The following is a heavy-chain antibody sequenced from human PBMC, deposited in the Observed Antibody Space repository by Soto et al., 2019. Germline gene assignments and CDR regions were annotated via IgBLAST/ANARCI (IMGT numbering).Heavy chain of an antibody. CDR2: ISWNSGSI. CDR3: ARELHYYDSSGYYYYFDY. V-gene: IGHV3-9*01. D-gene: IGHD3-22*01. Sequence: GGSLRLSCAASGFTFDDYAMHWVRQAPGKGLEWVSGISWNSGSIGYADSVKGRFTISRDNAKNSLYLQMNSLRAEDTAVYYCARELHYYDSSGYYYYFDYWGQGTLVTVSS. J-gene: IGHJ4*02. CDR1: GFTFDDYA.